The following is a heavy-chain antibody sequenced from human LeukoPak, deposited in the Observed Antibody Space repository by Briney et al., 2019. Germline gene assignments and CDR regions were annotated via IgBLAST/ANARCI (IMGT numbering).Heavy chain of an antibody. CDR2: IYTSGST. V-gene: IGHV4-61*02. CDR3: ATLGYSSGTDY. J-gene: IGHJ4*02. Sequence: SSQTLSLTRTLSGDSLSGGRYYWTGLRQPPGGGLEWIGRIYTSGSTNYNPSLKSRVTISIDTSKNQFSLKLSSVTAADTAVYYCATLGYSSGTDYWGLGTRDTVSS. CDR1: GDSLSGGRYY. D-gene: IGHD5-18*01.